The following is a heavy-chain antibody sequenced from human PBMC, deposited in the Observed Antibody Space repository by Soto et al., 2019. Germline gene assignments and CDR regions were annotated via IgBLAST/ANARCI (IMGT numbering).Heavy chain of an antibody. CDR2: ISYDGSNK. Sequence: GGSLRLSCAASGFTFSSYGMHWVRQAPGKGLEWVAVISYDGSNKYYADSVKGRFTISRDNSKNTLYLQMNSLRAEDTAVYYCAKDPHDYSIFGLYYYYYYGMDVWGQGTTVTVSS. CDR1: GFTFSSYG. D-gene: IGHD4-4*01. J-gene: IGHJ6*02. V-gene: IGHV3-30*18. CDR3: AKDPHDYSIFGLYYYYYYGMDV.